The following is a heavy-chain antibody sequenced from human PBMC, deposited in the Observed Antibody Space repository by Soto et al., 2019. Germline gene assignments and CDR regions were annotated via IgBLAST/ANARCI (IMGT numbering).Heavy chain of an antibody. V-gene: IGHV3-23*01. CDR3: AKAGGRGYYYDSSGNDY. J-gene: IGHJ4*02. CDR1: GFTFGSYA. Sequence: EVQLLESGGGLVHPGGSLRLSCAASGFTFGSYAMSWVRQAPGKGLEWVSVISGSGATTHYAGSVKGRFTISRDNSKETLYLQMNSLRAEDTAVYYCAKAGGRGYYYDSSGNDYWGQGTLVTVSS. D-gene: IGHD3-22*01. CDR2: ISGSGATT.